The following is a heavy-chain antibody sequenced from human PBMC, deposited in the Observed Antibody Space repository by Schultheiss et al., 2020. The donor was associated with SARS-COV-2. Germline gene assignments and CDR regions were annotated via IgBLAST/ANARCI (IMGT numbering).Heavy chain of an antibody. D-gene: IGHD2-21*02. CDR1: GGTFSSYT. J-gene: IGHJ3*02. CDR2: IIPILGIA. CDR3: ARDGGDYYGAFDI. V-gene: IGHV1-69*04. Sequence: SVKVSCKASGGTFSSYTISWVRQAPGQGLEWMGRIIPILGIANYAQKFQGRVTMTRDTSISTAYMELSRLRSDDTAVYYCARDGGDYYGAFDIWGQGTMVTVSS.